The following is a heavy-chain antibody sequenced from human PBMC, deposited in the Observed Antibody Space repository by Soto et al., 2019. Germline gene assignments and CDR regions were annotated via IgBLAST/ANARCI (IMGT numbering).Heavy chain of an antibody. CDR3: ARDPGQDEAMDY. Sequence: QVQVVESGGGVVQPGRSLRLSCATSGFAFSNFGMHWDRQVPGKGLEWVAVIWHNGKNKDYADYAKGRFTISRDNSKNILYLEMNSLRVEDTAIYYCARDPGQDEAMDYWGQGTLVTVSS. CDR1: GFAFSNFG. J-gene: IGHJ4*02. V-gene: IGHV3-33*04. CDR2: IWHNGKNK.